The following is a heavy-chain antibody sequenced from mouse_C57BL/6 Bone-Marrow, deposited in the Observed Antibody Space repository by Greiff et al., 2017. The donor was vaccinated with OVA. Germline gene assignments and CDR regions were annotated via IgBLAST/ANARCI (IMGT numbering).Heavy chain of an antibody. CDR3: ARDWGNYVWFAY. J-gene: IGHJ3*01. D-gene: IGHD2-1*01. V-gene: IGHV5-4*01. Sequence: EVMLVESGGGLVKPGGSLKLSCAASGFTFSRYAMSWVRQTPEKRLEWVATICDGGSYTSYPDNVKGRFTISRDNAKNNLYLQMSHLKSEDTAMYYCARDWGNYVWFAYWGQGTLVTVSA. CDR1: GFTFSRYA. CDR2: ICDGGSYT.